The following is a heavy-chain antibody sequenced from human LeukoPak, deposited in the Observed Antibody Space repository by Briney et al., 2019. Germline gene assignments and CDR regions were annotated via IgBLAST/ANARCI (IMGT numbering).Heavy chain of an antibody. Sequence: GGSLRLSCAAPGFTFTIYAMSWVRQAPGKGLEWVSGISGTGGSTYYADSVKGRFTISRDNSENTLYLQMNSLRAEDTAVYYCAKDVRDYPYYFDYWGQGTLVTVSS. CDR3: AKDVRDYPYYFDY. V-gene: IGHV3-23*01. D-gene: IGHD3-16*01. J-gene: IGHJ4*02. CDR2: ISGTGGST. CDR1: GFTFTIYA.